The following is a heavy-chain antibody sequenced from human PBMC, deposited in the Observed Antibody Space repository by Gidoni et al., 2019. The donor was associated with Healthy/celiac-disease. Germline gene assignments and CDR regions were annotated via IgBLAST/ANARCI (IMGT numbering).Heavy chain of an antibody. Sequence: EVQLVESGGGLVQPGGSLRLSCAASGFTFSSYDMHWVRQATGKGLEWVSAIGTAGDTYYPGSVKGRFTISRENAKNSLYLQMNSLRAGDTAVYYCARGQQLGPGEWMDYWGQGTLVTVSS. CDR3: ARGQQLGPGEWMDY. J-gene: IGHJ4*02. CDR1: GFTFSSYD. CDR2: IGTAGDT. V-gene: IGHV3-13*01. D-gene: IGHD6-13*01.